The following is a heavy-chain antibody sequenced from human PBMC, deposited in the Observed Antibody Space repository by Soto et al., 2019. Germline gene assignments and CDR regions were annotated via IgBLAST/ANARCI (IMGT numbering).Heavy chain of an antibody. D-gene: IGHD4-17*01. CDR3: ARGATVTQYDY. CDR2: GSYSGTT. J-gene: IGHJ4*02. V-gene: IGHV4-61*01. CDR1: GVSVSSGSLY. Sequence: PSETLSLTCTVSGVSVSSGSLYWAWIRQPPGKGLEWIGFGSYSGTTNYKPSLKSRVTISVDTSRSQISLKVSSLTAADTAVYYCARGATVTQYDYWGQGTLVTVSS.